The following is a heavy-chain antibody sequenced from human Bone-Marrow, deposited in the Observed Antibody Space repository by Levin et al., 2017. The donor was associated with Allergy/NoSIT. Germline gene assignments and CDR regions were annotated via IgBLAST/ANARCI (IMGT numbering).Heavy chain of an antibody. D-gene: IGHD1-26*01. CDR1: GFTFSTYG. Sequence: GGSLRLSCTASGFTFSTYGMQWVRQAPGKGLEWVAIITSNGDQKYYADSVRARFTISRDNSKSSVYLQVTSLRPEDTAMYYCAKGGDFDFWGQGTLVTVSS. CDR3: AKGGDFDF. V-gene: IGHV3-30*18. CDR2: ITSNGDQK. J-gene: IGHJ4*02.